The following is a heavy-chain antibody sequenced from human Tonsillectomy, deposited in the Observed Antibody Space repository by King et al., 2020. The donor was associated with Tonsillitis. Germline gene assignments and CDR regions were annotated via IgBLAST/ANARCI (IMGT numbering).Heavy chain of an antibody. CDR3: AKDDTFHH. CDR2: LSWNSGSI. CDR1: GFTFDDYA. D-gene: IGHD5-18*01. Sequence: VQLVESGGGLVQPGRSLRLSCAASGFTFDDYAMHWVRQAPGKGLEWVSGLSWNSGSIGYADSVKGRFTISRDNAKNSLYLQMNSLRAEDTALYYCAKDDTFHHWGQGTPVTVSS. V-gene: IGHV3-9*01. J-gene: IGHJ4*02.